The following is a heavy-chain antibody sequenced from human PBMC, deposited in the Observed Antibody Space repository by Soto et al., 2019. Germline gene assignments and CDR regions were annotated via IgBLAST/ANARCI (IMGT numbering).Heavy chain of an antibody. V-gene: IGHV3-21*01. CDR1: GFTFSSYN. J-gene: IGHJ4*02. CDR3: ARVTGVISPEDY. Sequence: EVWLVQSGGGQVKPGGSLTLSCEASGFTFSSYNMDWVRQTPGQGLEWVSYISGRGNYIHYADSAKGRFTISRDNAKNSLYLQTISLRDEDTAVYYWARVTGVISPEDYWGQGTLVSVSS. D-gene: IGHD2-21*01. CDR2: ISGRGNYI.